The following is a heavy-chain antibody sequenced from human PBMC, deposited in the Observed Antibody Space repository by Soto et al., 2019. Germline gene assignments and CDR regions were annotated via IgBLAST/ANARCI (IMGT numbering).Heavy chain of an antibody. D-gene: IGHD2-15*01. CDR3: ARGAATGRPRWFDP. J-gene: IGHJ5*02. CDR1: GGTFSSYA. Sequence: SVKVSCKASGGTFSSYAISWVRQAPGQGLEWMGGIITIFGTANYAQKFQGRVTITADESTSIAYMGLSSLRSEAAAVYYCARGAATGRPRWFDPWGQGTLVTVSS. V-gene: IGHV1-69*13. CDR2: IITIFGTA.